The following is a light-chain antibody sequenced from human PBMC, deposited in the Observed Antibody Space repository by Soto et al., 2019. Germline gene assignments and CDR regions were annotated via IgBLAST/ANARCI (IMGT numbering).Light chain of an antibody. Sequence: EIVMTQSPPTLSVSPGARAPLSCRASQSVGSKLAWYQQRPGQAPRLLIYDASNRATGIPARFSGSGSGTEFSLTISSLQSEDFAVYSCQQYGDWPGAFGGGTKVDI. CDR3: QQYGDWPGA. CDR1: QSVGSK. V-gene: IGKV3D-15*01. J-gene: IGKJ4*01. CDR2: DAS.